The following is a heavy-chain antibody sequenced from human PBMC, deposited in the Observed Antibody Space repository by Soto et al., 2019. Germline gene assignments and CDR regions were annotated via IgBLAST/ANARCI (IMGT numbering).Heavy chain of an antibody. CDR3: ARVRLWSGYYSHYLDY. CDR2: IYYSGST. V-gene: IGHV4-31*02. D-gene: IGHD3-3*01. Sequence: PGKGLEWIGYIYYSGSTYYNPSLKSRVTISVDTSKNQFSLKLSSVTAADTAVYYCARVRLWSGYYSHYLDYWGHGTPVTVSS. J-gene: IGHJ4*01.